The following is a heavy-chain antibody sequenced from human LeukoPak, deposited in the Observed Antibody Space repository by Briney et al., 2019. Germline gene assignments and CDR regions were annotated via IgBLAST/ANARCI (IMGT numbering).Heavy chain of an antibody. J-gene: IGHJ4*02. Sequence: GGSLRLSCAASGFTFSSYAMSWVRQAPGKGLEWVSAISGSGSTYYADSVKGRFTISRDNSKNTLYLQMNSLRAEDTAVYYCAKFLPTHIVVANYYFDYWGQGTLVTVSS. CDR2: ISGSGST. CDR1: GFTFSSYA. D-gene: IGHD2-21*01. CDR3: AKFLPTHIVVANYYFDY. V-gene: IGHV3-23*01.